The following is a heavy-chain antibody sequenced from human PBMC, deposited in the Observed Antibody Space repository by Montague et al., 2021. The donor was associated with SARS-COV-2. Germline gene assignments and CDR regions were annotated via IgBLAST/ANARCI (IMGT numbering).Heavy chain of an antibody. Sequence: SETLSLTCTVAGDSISSTVYYWGRMRQPRGKRLEWIGTIYHTGITHYNPSLKSRVTLSVDTSENQLSLNVTSVTAADTAVYFCVRVAWFGELSLADYWGQGTLVAVSS. CDR2: IYHTGIT. CDR3: VRVAWFGELSLADY. V-gene: IGHV4-39*07. J-gene: IGHJ4*02. D-gene: IGHD3-10*01. CDR1: GDSISSTVYY.